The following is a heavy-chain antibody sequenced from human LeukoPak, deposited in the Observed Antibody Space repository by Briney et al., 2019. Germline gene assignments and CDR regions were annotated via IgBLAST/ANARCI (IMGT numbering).Heavy chain of an antibody. CDR1: GYTFTSYG. CDR2: ISAYNGNT. J-gene: IGHJ4*02. V-gene: IGHV1-18*01. D-gene: IGHD3-22*01. Sequence: ASVTVSCTASGYTFTSYGISWVRQAPGQGLEWMGWISAYNGNTNYAQKLQGRVTMTTDTSTSTAYMELRSLRSDDTAVYYCASNYYYDSSGYFYFDYWGQGTLVTVSS. CDR3: ASNYYYDSSGYFYFDY.